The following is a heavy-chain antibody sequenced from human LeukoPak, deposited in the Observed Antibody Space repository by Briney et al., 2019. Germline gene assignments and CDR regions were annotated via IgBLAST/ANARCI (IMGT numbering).Heavy chain of an antibody. CDR2: INPNSGGT. V-gene: IGHV1-2*02. CDR3: ARVDPEYCSGGSCYHDAFDI. J-gene: IGHJ3*02. CDR1: GYTFTGYY. D-gene: IGHD2-15*01. Sequence: ASVKVSCEASGYTFTGYYMHWVRQAPGQGLEWMGWINPNSGGTNYAQKFQGRVTMTRDTSISPAYMELSRLRSDDTAVYYCARVDPEYCSGGSCYHDAFDIWGQGTMVTVSS.